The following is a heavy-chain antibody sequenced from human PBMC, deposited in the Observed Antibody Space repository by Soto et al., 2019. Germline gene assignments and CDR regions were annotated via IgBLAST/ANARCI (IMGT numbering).Heavy chain of an antibody. CDR3: ASTYDADAFDI. CDR2: IYPGGSDT. CDR1: GYTRNTFTNYW. Sequence: VQLVQSGAEVKKPGEPLQISCKGSGYTRNTFTNYWIGWVRQKPGQGLEWMGLIYPGGSDTRYSPSFQGQVTISADNSISIAYLEWSSLKASDTGMYYCASTYDADAFDIWGQGTMVTVSS. D-gene: IGHD5-12*01. J-gene: IGHJ3*02. V-gene: IGHV5-51*01.